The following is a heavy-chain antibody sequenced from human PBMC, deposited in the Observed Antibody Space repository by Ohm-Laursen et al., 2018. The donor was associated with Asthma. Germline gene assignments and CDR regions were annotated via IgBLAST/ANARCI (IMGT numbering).Heavy chain of an antibody. V-gene: IGHV3-30*04. Sequence: SLRLSCAASGFTFRSYAMHWVRQAPGKGLEWVAVISYDGSNKYYADSVKGRFTISRDNSKNTLYLQMNSLRAEDTAVYYCAKGFSIVGAGGYLDYWGQGTLVTVSS. D-gene: IGHD1-26*01. J-gene: IGHJ4*02. CDR3: AKGFSIVGAGGYLDY. CDR2: ISYDGSNK. CDR1: GFTFRSYA.